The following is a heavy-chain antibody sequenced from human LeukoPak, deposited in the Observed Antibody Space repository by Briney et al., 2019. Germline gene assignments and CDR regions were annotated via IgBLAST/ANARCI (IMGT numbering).Heavy chain of an antibody. CDR2: IYYSGST. CDR1: GGSISSSSYY. CDR3: ARSPPGFGAFDI. V-gene: IGHV4-39*01. J-gene: IGHJ3*02. Sequence: PSETLSLTCTVSGGSISSSSYYWGWIRQPPGKGLEWIGSIYYSGSTYYNPSLKSRVTISVDTSKNQFSLKLSSVTAADTAVYYCARSPPGFGAFDIWGQGTMVTVSS. D-gene: IGHD3-16*01.